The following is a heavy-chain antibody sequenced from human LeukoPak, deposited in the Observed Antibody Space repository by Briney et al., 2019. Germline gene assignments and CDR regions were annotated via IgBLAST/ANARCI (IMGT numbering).Heavy chain of an antibody. CDR1: GYTFTSYA. CDR3: ARGSPYGPGSYYIY. J-gene: IGHJ4*02. V-gene: IGHV1-3*01. Sequence: ASVKVSCKASGYTFTSYAMHWVRQAPGQRLEWMGWINAGNGNTKYSQKFQGRVTITRDTSASTAYMELSSLRSEDTAVYYCARGSPYGPGSYYIYWGQGTLVTVSS. CDR2: INAGNGNT. D-gene: IGHD3-10*01.